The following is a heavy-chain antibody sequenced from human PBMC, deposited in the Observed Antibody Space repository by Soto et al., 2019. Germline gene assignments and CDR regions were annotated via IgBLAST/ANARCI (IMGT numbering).Heavy chain of an antibody. J-gene: IGHJ6*02. CDR2: ILPIFDIA. CDR1: GVTFSNYA. V-gene: IGHV1-69*13. D-gene: IGHD3-16*01. Sequence: SVKVSCKASGVTFSNYAINWVRQAPGQGLEWVGGILPIFDIANYAQKFRGRVTITADESTRTAYMEMRSLRSEDTAVYFCARTFYADTGDYGDPVYGMDVWGQGTTVTVSS. CDR3: ARTFYADTGDYGDPVYGMDV.